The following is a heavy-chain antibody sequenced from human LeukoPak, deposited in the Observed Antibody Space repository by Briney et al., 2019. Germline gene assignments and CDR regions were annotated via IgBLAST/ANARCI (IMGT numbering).Heavy chain of an antibody. Sequence: ASVRVSCKASGYTFTSYDINWVRQATGQGLEWMGWMNPNSGNTGYAQKFQGRVTMTRNTSISTAYMELSSLRSEDTAVYYCARVQLHLIQYYYYYMDVWGKGTTVTVSS. CDR3: ARVQLHLIQYYYYYMDV. J-gene: IGHJ6*03. D-gene: IGHD5-18*01. V-gene: IGHV1-8*01. CDR1: GYTFTSYD. CDR2: MNPNSGNT.